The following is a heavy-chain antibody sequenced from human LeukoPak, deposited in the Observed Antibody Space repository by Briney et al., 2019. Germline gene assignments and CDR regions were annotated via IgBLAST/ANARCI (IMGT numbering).Heavy chain of an antibody. V-gene: IGHV4-59*01. Sequence: ASETLSLTCTVPGGSIRGYYWSWFGQPPGKGLEWIGYIYYSDSTNYNPSLKSRVTISVDTSKNQFSLKLSSVTAADTAVYYCARHIPVAGKLPSVEWGQGTLVTVSS. CDR1: GGSIRGYY. CDR3: ARHIPVAGKLPSVE. CDR2: IYYSDST. J-gene: IGHJ4*02. D-gene: IGHD6-19*01.